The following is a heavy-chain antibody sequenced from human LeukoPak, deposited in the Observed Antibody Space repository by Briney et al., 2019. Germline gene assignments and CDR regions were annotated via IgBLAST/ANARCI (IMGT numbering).Heavy chain of an antibody. J-gene: IGHJ6*03. CDR2: IRARGGST. V-gene: IGHV3-23*01. D-gene: IGHD3-10*01. Sequence: GGSLRLSCAASGFTFRSYAMSWVRQAPKKGLEWVSVIRARGGSTNYAAYVKGRVTISRDNSKNTLDLQMNSLRAEDTAVYYCAKNYGSGSSVKYYYYMDVWGKGTTVTVSS. CDR1: GFTFRSYA. CDR3: AKNYGSGSSVKYYYYMDV.